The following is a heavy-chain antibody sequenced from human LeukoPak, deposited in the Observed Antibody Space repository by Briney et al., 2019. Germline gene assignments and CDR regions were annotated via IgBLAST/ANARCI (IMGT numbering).Heavy chain of an antibody. J-gene: IGHJ4*02. V-gene: IGHV3-21*01. Sequence: GGSLRLSCAASGFTFSSYSMNWVRQAPGKGLAWVSSISSSGDHMYYADSVKGRFTISRDNAKNSLYLQMSSLRAEDTAVYYCARDPVGYCSSTSCRAGGYWGQGTLVTVSS. CDR2: ISSSGDHM. CDR1: GFTFSSYS. CDR3: ARDPVGYCSSTSCRAGGY. D-gene: IGHD2-2*03.